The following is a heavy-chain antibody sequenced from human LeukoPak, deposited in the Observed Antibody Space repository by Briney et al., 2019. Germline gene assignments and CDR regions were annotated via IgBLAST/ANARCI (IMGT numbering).Heavy chain of an antibody. J-gene: IGHJ4*02. V-gene: IGHV4-59*01. CDR3: TRGAGWLIDY. CDR1: GGSISRYY. CDR2: FHNSGTS. D-gene: IGHD3-16*01. Sequence: PSGTLSLTCTVSGGSISRYYWSWIRQPPGKGLEWIGYFHNSGTSTYNPSLKSRVTISADTSKNQFSLKLNSLTTADTAVYYCTRGAGWLIDYWGQGILVTVSS.